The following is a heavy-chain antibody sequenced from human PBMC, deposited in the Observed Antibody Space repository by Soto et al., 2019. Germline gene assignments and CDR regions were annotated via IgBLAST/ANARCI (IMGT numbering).Heavy chain of an antibody. CDR2: ISYDGSNK. CDR1: GFTFSSYA. Sequence: GGSLRLSCAASGFTFSSYAMHWVRQAPGKGLEWVAVISYDGSNKYYADSVKGRFTISRDNSKNTLYLQMNSLRAEDTAVYYCARVTGTTDYYYYYGMDVWGQGTTVTGSS. J-gene: IGHJ6*02. V-gene: IGHV3-30-3*01. CDR3: ARVTGTTDYYYYYGMDV. D-gene: IGHD1-20*01.